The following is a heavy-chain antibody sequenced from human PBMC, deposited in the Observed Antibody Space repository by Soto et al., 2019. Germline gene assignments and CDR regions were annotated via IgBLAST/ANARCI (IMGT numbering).Heavy chain of an antibody. CDR1: GFTFSSYW. J-gene: IGHJ4*02. D-gene: IGHD2-2*02. CDR2: IKQDGSEQ. Sequence: GGSLRLSCAAPGFTFSSYWMSWVRQAPGKGLEWVANIKQDGSEQYYVDSVKGQFTISRDNSKNTLYLQINSLRAEDTAVYYCTKERSDHRITAAAIDYWGQGAQVTVSS. CDR3: TKERSDHRITAAAIDY. V-gene: IGHV3-7*03.